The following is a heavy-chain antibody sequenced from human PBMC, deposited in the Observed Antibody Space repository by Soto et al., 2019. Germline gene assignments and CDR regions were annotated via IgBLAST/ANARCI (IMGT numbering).Heavy chain of an antibody. CDR3: AAHRYCGNDCYQADFDT. Sequence: QEQLVESGGGVVQPGRSLRLTCAGSGFTFSLFAMHWVRQAPGKGLEWVTVISYDGSNVYYADSVMGRFTISRDNSKNAVDLQINNLRAEDTAVYHGAAHRYCGNDCYQADFDTLGHGTLVTVSS. J-gene: IGHJ3*02. V-gene: IGHV3-30-3*01. CDR2: ISYDGSNV. CDR1: GFTFSLFA. D-gene: IGHD2-21*02.